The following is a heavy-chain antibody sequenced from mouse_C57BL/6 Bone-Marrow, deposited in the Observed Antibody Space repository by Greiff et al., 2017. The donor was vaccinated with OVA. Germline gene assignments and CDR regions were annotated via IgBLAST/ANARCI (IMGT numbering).Heavy chain of an antibody. D-gene: IGHD1-1*01. CDR2: ISPSDSYT. CDR3: ARNGCRHYLHY. Sequence: QVQLQQPGAELVRPGTSVKLSCKASGYTFTNYWMHWVKQRPGQGLEWIGQISPSDSYTNYNQKFKGKATLTVDTSSSTAYMHLSSLTSEDSAVYYCARNGCRHYLHYWGQGTALTVSS. V-gene: IGHV1-59*01. J-gene: IGHJ2*01. CDR1: GYTFTNYW.